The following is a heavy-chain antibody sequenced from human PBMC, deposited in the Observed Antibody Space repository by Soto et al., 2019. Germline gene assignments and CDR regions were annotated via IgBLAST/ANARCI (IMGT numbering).Heavy chain of an antibody. CDR1: GYTFTSYG. CDR3: ARGGRSYYDRSGYYSAAHYFDD. V-gene: IGHV1-18*01. CDR2: ISAYNGNT. Sequence: GASVKVSCKASGYTFTSYGISWVRQAPGQGLEWMGGISAYNGNTNYAENLQGRVTMTTDTSTSTAYMELRSLRSDDTDVYYCARGGRSYYDRSGYYSAAHYFDDLGQGTLVTVSS. D-gene: IGHD3-22*01. J-gene: IGHJ4*02.